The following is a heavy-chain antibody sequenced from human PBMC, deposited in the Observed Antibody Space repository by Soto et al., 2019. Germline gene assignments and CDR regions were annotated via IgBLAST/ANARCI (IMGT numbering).Heavy chain of an antibody. Sequence: GGSLRLSCAASGFTFDSPYSHGMSWVRQSPEKGPEWVSTISSNGANTHYAESVKGRFTISKDASRNTVHLHMNSLRAEDTATYFCVSWVSAHFDYWGHGTPVTVSS. J-gene: IGHJ4*01. CDR2: ISSNGANT. CDR3: VSWVSAHFDY. V-gene: IGHV3-23*01. CDR1: GFTFDSPYSHG. D-gene: IGHD2-8*01.